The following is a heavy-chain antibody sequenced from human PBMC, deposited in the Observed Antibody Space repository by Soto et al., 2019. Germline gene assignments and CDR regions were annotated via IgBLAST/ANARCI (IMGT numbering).Heavy chain of an antibody. CDR3: TSIVGWNDAEDFDY. V-gene: IGHV3-49*03. J-gene: IGHJ4*02. Sequence: GGSLRLSCTASGFTFGDYAMSWFRQAPGKGLEWVGFIRSKAYGGTTEYAASVKGRFTISRDDSKSIAYLQMNSLKTEDTAVYYCTSIVGWNDAEDFDYWGQGTLVTVSS. CDR2: IRSKAYGGTT. D-gene: IGHD1-1*01. CDR1: GFTFGDYA.